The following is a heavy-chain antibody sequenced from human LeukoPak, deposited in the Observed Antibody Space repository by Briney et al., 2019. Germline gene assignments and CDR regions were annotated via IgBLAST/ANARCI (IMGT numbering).Heavy chain of an antibody. V-gene: IGHV3-48*01. CDR1: VFTFSSYS. D-gene: IGHD3-3*01. J-gene: IGHJ4*02. CDR2: ISSSSSTI. Sequence: SGGSLRLSCAASVFTFSSYSMNWVRQAPEKGLEWVSYISSSSSTIYYADSVKGRFTISRDNAKNSLYLQMNSLRAEDTAVYYCARDTGITIFGVVGPEGYWGQGTLVTVSS. CDR3: ARDTGITIFGVVGPEGY.